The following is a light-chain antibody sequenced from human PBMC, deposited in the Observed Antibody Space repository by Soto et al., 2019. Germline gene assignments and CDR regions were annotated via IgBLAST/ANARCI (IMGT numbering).Light chain of an antibody. CDR3: QQYYSVVPYT. J-gene: IGKJ2*01. Sequence: DIVMTQSPDSLTLSLGERATINCKSSQSVLHSSDNKNYLAWYQQKPGQPPKLLIYWASTRESGVPDRFSGSGSGTDFTLTISSLQAEDVAVYYCQQYYSVVPYTFGHGTKLEIE. CDR1: QSVLHSSDNKNY. V-gene: IGKV4-1*01. CDR2: WAS.